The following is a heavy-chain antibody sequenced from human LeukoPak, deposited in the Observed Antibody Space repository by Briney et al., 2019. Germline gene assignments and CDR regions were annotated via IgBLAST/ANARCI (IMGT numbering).Heavy chain of an antibody. V-gene: IGHV1-8*01. CDR3: ARSELTGDNTGGY. CDR2: MNPNSGNT. D-gene: IGHD7-27*01. J-gene: IGHJ4*02. Sequence: ASVKVSCKASGYTFTSYDINWVRQATGQGLEWMGWMNPNSGNTGYAQKFQGRVTMTRDTSISTAYMELSRLRSDDTAVYYCARSELTGDNTGGYWGQGTLVTVSS. CDR1: GYTFTSYD.